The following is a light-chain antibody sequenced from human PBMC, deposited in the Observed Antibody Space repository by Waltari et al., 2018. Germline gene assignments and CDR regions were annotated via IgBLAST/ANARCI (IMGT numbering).Light chain of an antibody. CDR3: QQYNSYPWT. CDR2: KAS. J-gene: IGKJ1*01. Sequence: DIQMTQSPSTLSASVGDRVTITCRASQSISSWLAWYQQKPGKAPKLLIYKASSLGSGVPSRFSGSGSGTEFTLTISSLQPDDFATSYCQQYNSYPWTFGQGTKVEIK. V-gene: IGKV1-5*03. CDR1: QSISSW.